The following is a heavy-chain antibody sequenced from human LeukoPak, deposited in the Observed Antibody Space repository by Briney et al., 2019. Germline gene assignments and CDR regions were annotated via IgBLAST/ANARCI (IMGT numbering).Heavy chain of an antibody. CDR2: IIPIFGTA. V-gene: IGHV1-69*13. J-gene: IGHJ4*02. Sequence: SVKVSCKSSGGTFSTYAISWVRQAPGQGLEWMGGIIPIFGTANYAQKFQGRVTITADESTSTAYMELSSLRSEDTAVYYCAREILPHYFDYWGQGTLVTVSS. CDR3: AREILPHYFDY. CDR1: GGTFSTYA.